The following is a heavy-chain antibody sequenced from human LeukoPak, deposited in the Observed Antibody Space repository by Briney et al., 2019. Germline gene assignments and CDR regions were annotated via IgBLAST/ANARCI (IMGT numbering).Heavy chain of an antibody. Sequence: GESLKISCEGSGYSFTNYWIGWVRQMPGKGLEWMGIIYPGDSDTRYSPSFQGQVTISADKSICTAYLQWSSLKASDTAMYYCARSYYYDSSGYYDYWGQGTLVTVSS. D-gene: IGHD3-22*01. CDR1: GYSFTNYW. CDR2: IYPGDSDT. J-gene: IGHJ4*02. V-gene: IGHV5-51*01. CDR3: ARSYYYDSSGYYDY.